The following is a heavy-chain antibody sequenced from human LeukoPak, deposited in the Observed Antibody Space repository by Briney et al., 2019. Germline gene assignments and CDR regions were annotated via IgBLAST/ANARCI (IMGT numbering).Heavy chain of an antibody. D-gene: IGHD6-13*01. Sequence: GASVKVSCKASGGTFSSYAISWVRQAPGQGLEWMGGIIPIFGTANYAQKFQGRVTITTDESTSTAYMELSSLRAEDTAVYYCARGYSSSWYFNWFDPWGQGTLVTVS. V-gene: IGHV1-69*05. CDR3: ARGYSSSWYFNWFDP. CDR2: IIPIFGTA. J-gene: IGHJ5*02. CDR1: GGTFSSYA.